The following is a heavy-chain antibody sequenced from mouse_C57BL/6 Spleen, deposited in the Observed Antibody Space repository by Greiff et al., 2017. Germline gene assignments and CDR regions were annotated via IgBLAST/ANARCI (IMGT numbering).Heavy chain of an antibody. V-gene: IGHV1-62-2*01. Sequence: QVQLQQSGAELVKPGASVKLSCKASGYTFTEYTIHWVKQRPGQGLEWIGWFYPGSGSIKYNEKFKDKATLTAAKSSCTVYMEFSRWTSAESAVDVCARNESLYGSSPFAYWGQGTLVTVSA. D-gene: IGHD1-1*01. CDR1: GYTFTEYT. CDR2: FYPGSGSI. J-gene: IGHJ3*01. CDR3: ARNESLYGSSPFAY.